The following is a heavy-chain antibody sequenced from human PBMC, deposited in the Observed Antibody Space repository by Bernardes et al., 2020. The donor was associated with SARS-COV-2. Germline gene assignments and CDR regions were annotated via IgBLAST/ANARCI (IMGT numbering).Heavy chain of an antibody. CDR3: AGSSCGIDCYIGGLRSCDDGMDG. D-gene: IGHD2-21*02. V-gene: IGHV4-39*01. Sequence: SETLSLTCTVSGGSISSTNYYWGWIRQPPGKGLEWIGSIYSSGSSYYNPSLQSRVRESVDTSKNQFSLRLSFVTAADTAVYYCAGSSCGIDCYIGGLRSCDDGMDGWGEGTTVTVAA. CDR2: IYSSGSS. CDR1: GGSISSTNYY. J-gene: IGHJ6*04.